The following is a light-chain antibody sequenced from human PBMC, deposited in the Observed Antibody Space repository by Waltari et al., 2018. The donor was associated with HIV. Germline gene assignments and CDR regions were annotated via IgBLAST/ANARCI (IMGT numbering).Light chain of an antibody. CDR3: SSHAGSKVV. Sequence: QSPLTQPPSASGSPEQPVTLSCPGTSSNVGSYNYVTWHQQHPGKAPKLRIYDVIKRPSGVPDRISGSKSGNTASLTVCGLQPEDEADYYCSSHAGSKVVFGGGTRLTVL. V-gene: IGLV2-8*01. CDR2: DVI. CDR1: SSNVGSYNY. J-gene: IGLJ2*01.